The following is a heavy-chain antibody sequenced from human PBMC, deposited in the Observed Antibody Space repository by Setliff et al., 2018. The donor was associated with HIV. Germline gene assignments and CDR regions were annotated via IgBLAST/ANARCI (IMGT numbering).Heavy chain of an antibody. J-gene: IGHJ4*02. V-gene: IGHV4-39*07. D-gene: IGHD3-16*01. Sequence: PSETLSLTCTVSRGSISSSTYYWGWIRQPPGKGLEWIGSIYYSGSTYYNPSLKSRVTISVETSKSQFSLKLRSVNAADTAVYYCASWGAGSNSGFDYWGRGTLVTAPQ. CDR1: RGSISSSTYY. CDR3: ASWGAGSNSGFDY. CDR2: IYYSGST.